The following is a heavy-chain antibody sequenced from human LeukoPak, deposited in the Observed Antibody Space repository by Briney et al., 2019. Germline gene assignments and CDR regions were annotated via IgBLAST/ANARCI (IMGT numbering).Heavy chain of an antibody. V-gene: IGHV4-4*07. D-gene: IGHD3-3*01. CDR1: GGSFSGYY. J-gene: IGHJ5*02. Sequence: SETLSLTCAVYGGSFSGYYWSWIRQPAGKGLEWIGRIYTSGSTNYNPSLKSRVTMLVDTSKNQFSLKLSSVTAADTAVYYCARDNRILEWLGDWFDPWGQGTLVTVSS. CDR2: IYTSGST. CDR3: ARDNRILEWLGDWFDP.